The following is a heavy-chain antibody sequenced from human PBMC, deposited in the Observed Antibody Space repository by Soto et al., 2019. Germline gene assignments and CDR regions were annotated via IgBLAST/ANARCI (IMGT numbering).Heavy chain of an antibody. CDR2: ISAYNGNT. D-gene: IGHD2-2*01. J-gene: IGHJ6*02. V-gene: IGHV1-18*04. CDR3: ASIRPFVVVPAASGFEVSVHQNYYYYCMDV. CDR1: GYTFTSYG. Sequence: ASVKVSCKASGYTFTSYGISWVLQAPGQGLEWMGWISAYNGNTNYAQKLQGRVTMTTDTSTSTAYMELRSLRSDDTAVYYCASIRPFVVVPAASGFEVSVHQNYYYYCMDVWCQGTTGTVSS.